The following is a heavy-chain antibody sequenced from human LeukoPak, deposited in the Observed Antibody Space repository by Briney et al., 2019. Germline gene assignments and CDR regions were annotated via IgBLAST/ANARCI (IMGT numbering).Heavy chain of an antibody. J-gene: IGHJ4*02. V-gene: IGHV3-30*18. CDR1: GFTFSSYG. CDR3: AKSRGDSSGYFDY. D-gene: IGHD3-22*01. Sequence: PGRSLRLSCAASGFTFSSYGMHWVRQAPGKGLEWVAVISYDGSNKYYADSVRGRFTISRDNSKNTLYLQMNSLRAEDTAVYYCAKSRGDSSGYFDYWGQGTLVTVSS. CDR2: ISYDGSNK.